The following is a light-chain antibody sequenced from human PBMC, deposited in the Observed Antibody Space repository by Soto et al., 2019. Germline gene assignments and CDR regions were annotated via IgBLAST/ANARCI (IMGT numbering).Light chain of an antibody. CDR2: QAS. CDR3: QHYNSYSLT. Sequence: DIQMTQSPSTLSASVGDRVTITCRASQSVTDWLAWYQQKPGKAPTLLIYQASSLESGVPSRFSGTGSGTEFTLTISSLPPDDFATYYCQHYNSYSLTFGGGTKVEIK. CDR1: QSVTDW. J-gene: IGKJ4*01. V-gene: IGKV1-5*03.